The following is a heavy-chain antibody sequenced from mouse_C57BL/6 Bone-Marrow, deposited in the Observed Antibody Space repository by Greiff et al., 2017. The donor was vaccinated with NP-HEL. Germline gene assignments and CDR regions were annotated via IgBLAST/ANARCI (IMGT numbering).Heavy chain of an antibody. CDR3: ARRLLRDFDY. D-gene: IGHD1-1*01. V-gene: IGHV5-6*02. CDR2: ISSGGSYT. CDR1: GFTFSSYG. J-gene: IGHJ2*01. Sequence: EVKLVESGGDLVKPGGSLKLSCAASGFTFSSYGMSWVRQTPDKRLEWVATISSGGSYTYYPDSVKGRFTISRDNAKNTRYLQMSSLKSEDTAMYYCARRLLRDFDYWGQGTTLTVSS.